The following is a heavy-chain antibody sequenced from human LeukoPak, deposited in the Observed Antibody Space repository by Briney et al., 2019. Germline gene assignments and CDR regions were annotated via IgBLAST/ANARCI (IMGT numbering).Heavy chain of an antibody. CDR3: ARVPYCSSSRCNTNCFDP. CDR2: IYTSGST. D-gene: IGHD2-2*02. Sequence: SETLSLTCTVSGGSISSYYWSWIRQPAGKGLEWIGRIYTSGSTNYNPSLKSRVTMSVDTSKNQFSLKLSSVTAADPAVYYCARVPYCSSSRCNTNCFDPWGQGTLVTVSS. J-gene: IGHJ5*02. CDR1: GGSISSYY. V-gene: IGHV4-4*07.